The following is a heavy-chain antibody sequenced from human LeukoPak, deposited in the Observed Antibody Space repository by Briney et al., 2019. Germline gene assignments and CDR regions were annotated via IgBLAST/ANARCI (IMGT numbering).Heavy chain of an antibody. CDR1: GYTFTSYG. D-gene: IGHD3-10*01. CDR3: AIGGGYYGSGSYYKNWFDP. J-gene: IGHJ5*02. CDR2: ISAYNGNT. V-gene: IGHV1-18*04. Sequence: ASVNVSCKASGYTFTSYGISWVRQAPGQGLEWMGWISAYNGNTNYAQKLQGRVTMTTDTSTSTAYMELRSLRSDDTAMYYCAIGGGYYGSGSYYKNWFDPWGQGTLVTISS.